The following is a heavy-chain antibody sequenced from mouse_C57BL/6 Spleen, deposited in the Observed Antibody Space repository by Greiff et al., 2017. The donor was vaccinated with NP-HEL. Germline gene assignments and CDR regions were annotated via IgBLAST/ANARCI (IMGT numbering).Heavy chain of an antibody. CDR2: ISDGGSYT. CDR1: GFTFSSYA. Sequence: DVMLVESGGGLVKPGGSLKLSCAASGFTFSSYAMSWVRQTPEKRLEWVATISDGGSYTYYPDNVKGRFTISRDNAKNNLYLQMSHLKSEDTAMYYCAREGTTVVAPGYFDVWGTGTTVTVSS. J-gene: IGHJ1*03. CDR3: AREGTTVVAPGYFDV. V-gene: IGHV5-4*01. D-gene: IGHD1-1*01.